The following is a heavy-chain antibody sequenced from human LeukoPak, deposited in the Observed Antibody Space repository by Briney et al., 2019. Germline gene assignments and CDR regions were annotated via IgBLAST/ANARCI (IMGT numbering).Heavy chain of an antibody. CDR3: AKDSGWQLLRAEYFQH. V-gene: IGHV3-43*02. Sequence: PGGSLRLSCAASGFTFDNYAIHTVRQVPRKSLEWVSLISADGRSTYYADSVKGRFTISRDNNKSSLYLQMRSLTTEDTAVYYCAKDSGWQLLRAEYFQHWGPGTLVTVSS. CDR2: ISADGRST. J-gene: IGHJ1*01. CDR1: GFTFDNYA. D-gene: IGHD2-15*01.